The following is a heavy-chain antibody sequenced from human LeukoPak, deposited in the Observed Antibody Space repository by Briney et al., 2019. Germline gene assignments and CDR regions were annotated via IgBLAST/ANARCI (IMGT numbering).Heavy chain of an antibody. V-gene: IGHV4-34*01. J-gene: IGHJ4*02. D-gene: IGHD3-22*01. CDR3: ARGHYYDSSGYYGY. CDR1: GGSFSGYY. Sequence: SETLSLTCAVYGGSFSGYYWSWIRQPPGKWLEWIGEINHSGSTNYNPSLKSRVTISVDTSKNQFSLKLSSVTAADTAVYYCARGHYYDSSGYYGYSCQGTLVTVSS. CDR2: INHSGST.